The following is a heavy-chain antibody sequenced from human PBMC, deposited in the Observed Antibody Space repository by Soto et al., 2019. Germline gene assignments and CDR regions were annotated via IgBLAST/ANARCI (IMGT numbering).Heavy chain of an antibody. CDR1: GDSISSNNW. J-gene: IGHJ5*02. V-gene: IGHV4-4*01. CDR2: VHHSGST. CDR3: ARGFRGVLSWFDP. Sequence: QVQLRESGPGLVKPSGTLSLTCAVSGDSISSNNWWTWVRQPPGKGLEWIGEVHHSGSTNYNPSLKSRVTISRDKSQNQFSLELSSVTAADTAVYCCARGFRGVLSWFDPCGQGTLVTVSS. D-gene: IGHD3-10*01.